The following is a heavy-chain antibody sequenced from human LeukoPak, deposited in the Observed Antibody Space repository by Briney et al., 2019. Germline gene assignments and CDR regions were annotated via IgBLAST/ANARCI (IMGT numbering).Heavy chain of an antibody. CDR3: ARGYVNYYYGMDV. V-gene: IGHV3-33*01. J-gene: IGHJ6*04. Sequence: GGSLRLSCAASGFTFSSYGMHWVRQAPGMGLEWVAVIYYDGTNKYYADSVKGRFTISSDNSKNTLYLQMNSLRAEDTAVYYCARGYVNYYYGMDVWGKGTTVTVSS. CDR1: GFTFSSYG. D-gene: IGHD5-12*01. CDR2: IYYDGTNK.